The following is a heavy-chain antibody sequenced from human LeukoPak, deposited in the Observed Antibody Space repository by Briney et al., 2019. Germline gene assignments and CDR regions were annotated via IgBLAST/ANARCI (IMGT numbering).Heavy chain of an antibody. Sequence: GGSLRLSCAASGFTFSSYAVSWVRQAPGKGLEWVSAISGSGGSTYYADSVKGRFTISRDNSKNTLYLQMNSLRAEDTAVYYCAKAEQLWLHFDYWGQGTLVTVSS. CDR3: AKAEQLWLHFDY. CDR1: GFTFSSYA. CDR2: ISGSGGST. D-gene: IGHD5-18*01. V-gene: IGHV3-23*01. J-gene: IGHJ4*02.